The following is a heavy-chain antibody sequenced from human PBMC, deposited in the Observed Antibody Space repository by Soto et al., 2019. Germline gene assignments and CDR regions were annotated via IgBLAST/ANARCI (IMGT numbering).Heavy chain of an antibody. V-gene: IGHV4-39*07. J-gene: IGHJ4*02. Sequence: PSETLSLTCTVSGGSISSSSYYWGWIRQPPGKGLEWIGSIYYSGSTYYNPSLKSRVTISVDRSKNQFSLKLSSVTAADTAVYYCARVKASGVNFDYWGQGTLVTVSS. D-gene: IGHD3-10*01. CDR2: IYYSGST. CDR1: GGSISSSSYY. CDR3: ARVKASGVNFDY.